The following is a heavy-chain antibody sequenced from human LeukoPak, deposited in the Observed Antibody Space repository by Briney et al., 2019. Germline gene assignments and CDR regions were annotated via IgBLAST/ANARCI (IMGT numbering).Heavy chain of an antibody. CDR3: ARGQDGGNNWFDP. V-gene: IGHV3-48*04. CDR1: GFTFSSYS. J-gene: IGHJ5*02. Sequence: GGSLRLSCAASGFTFSSYSMNWVRQAPGKGLEWVSYIRSSSSTIYYADSVKGRFTISRDNAKNSLYLQMNSLRAEDTAVYYCARGQDGGNNWFDPWGQGTLVTVSS. D-gene: IGHD4-23*01. CDR2: IRSSSSTI.